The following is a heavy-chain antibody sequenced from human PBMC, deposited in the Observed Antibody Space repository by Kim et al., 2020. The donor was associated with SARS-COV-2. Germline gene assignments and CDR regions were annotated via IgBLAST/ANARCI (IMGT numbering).Heavy chain of an antibody. Sequence: DSVKGRFTISRDNAKNSLYLQMNSLRAEDTAVYYCARETYYYDSSGYLRYWGQGTLVTVSS. J-gene: IGHJ4*02. CDR3: ARETYYYDSSGYLRY. D-gene: IGHD3-22*01. V-gene: IGHV3-21*01.